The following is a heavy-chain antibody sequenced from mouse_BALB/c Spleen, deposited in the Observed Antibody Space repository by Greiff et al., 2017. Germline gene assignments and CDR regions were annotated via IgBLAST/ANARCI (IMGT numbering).Heavy chain of an antibody. CDR1: GYSFTSYW. D-gene: IGHD1-2*01. Sequence: EVQLQQSGTVLARPGASVKMSCKASGYSFTSYWMHWVKQRPGQGLEWIGAIYPGNSDTSYNQKFKGKAKLTAVTSASTAYMELSSLANEDSAVYYCTRTTATSYYFDYWGQGTTLTVSS. V-gene: IGHV1-5*01. CDR2: IYPGNSDT. CDR3: TRTTATSYYFDY. J-gene: IGHJ2*01.